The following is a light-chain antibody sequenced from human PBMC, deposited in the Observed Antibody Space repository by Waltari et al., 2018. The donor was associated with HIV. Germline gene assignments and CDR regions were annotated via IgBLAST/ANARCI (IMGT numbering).Light chain of an antibody. J-gene: IGKJ4*01. Sequence: ILMTQSPATVSVSPGARVTLSCTASHSIFTNVAWYQQRRGQAPRLVIYGASTRVTGVPDRFSGSGSGTEFTLTISSGQAEDFALDFCQQYNDWLALTFGGGTKVEV. CDR3: QQYNDWLALT. CDR2: GAS. V-gene: IGKV3-15*01. CDR1: HSIFTN.